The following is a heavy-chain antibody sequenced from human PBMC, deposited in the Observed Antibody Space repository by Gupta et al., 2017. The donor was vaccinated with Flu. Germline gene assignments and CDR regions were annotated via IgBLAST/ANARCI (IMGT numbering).Heavy chain of an antibody. CDR2: ISGSGSSR. V-gene: IGHV3-11*01. CDR3: ARGPYYYDNGGYSVRRYADMDV. D-gene: IGHD3-22*01. J-gene: IGHJ6*01. Sequence: RQATGKGREWVRYISGSGSSRYYAGAGKGRFTICEDNAENLVILQMDRLGAEDTAVYYGARGPYYYDNGGYSVRRYADMDVWGQGTTVTVAS.